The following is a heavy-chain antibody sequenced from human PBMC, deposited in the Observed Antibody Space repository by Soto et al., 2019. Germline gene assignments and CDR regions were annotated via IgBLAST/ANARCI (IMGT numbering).Heavy chain of an antibody. D-gene: IGHD6-6*01. CDR2: ISYDGSNK. V-gene: IGHV3-30*18. CDR1: GFTFSSYV. Sequence: GGSLRLSCSASGFTFSSYVMHWVRQAPGKGLEWVAVISYDGSNKYYADSVNGRFTISRDNSKNTLYLQMNSLRAEDTAVYYCAKVVAARLDYYYGMDVWGQGTTVTVS. J-gene: IGHJ6*02. CDR3: AKVVAARLDYYYGMDV.